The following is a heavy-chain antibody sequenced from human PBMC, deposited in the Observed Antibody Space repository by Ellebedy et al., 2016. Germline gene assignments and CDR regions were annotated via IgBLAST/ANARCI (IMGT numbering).Heavy chain of an antibody. J-gene: IGHJ4*02. V-gene: IGHV4-34*01. CDR3: ARDEMATIDY. CDR1: GGSFSGYY. Sequence: SETLSLTXAVYGGSFSGYYWSWIRQPPGKGLEWIGEINHSGSTNYNPSLKSRVTISVDTSKNQFSLKLSSVTAADTAVYYCARDEMATIDYWGQGTLVTVSS. D-gene: IGHD5-24*01. CDR2: INHSGST.